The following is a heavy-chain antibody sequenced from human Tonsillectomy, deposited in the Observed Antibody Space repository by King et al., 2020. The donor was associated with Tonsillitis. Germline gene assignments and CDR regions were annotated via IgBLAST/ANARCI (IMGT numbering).Heavy chain of an antibody. V-gene: IGHV1-69*01. D-gene: IGHD3-22*01. Sequence: VQLVQSGAEVKKPGSSVKVSCKASGGTFSSYAISGVRQAPGQGLEWRGGSIPIFGTANYAQKFQGRVTITADESTSTAYMELSSQRSEDTAVYYCARGRYDSSGSDDFPFAYWGQGTLVTVSS. CDR2: SIPIFGTA. CDR1: GGTFSSYA. J-gene: IGHJ4*02. CDR3: ARGRYDSSGSDDFPFAY.